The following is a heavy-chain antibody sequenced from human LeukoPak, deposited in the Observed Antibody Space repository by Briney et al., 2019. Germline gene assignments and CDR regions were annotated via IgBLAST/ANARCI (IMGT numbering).Heavy chain of an antibody. J-gene: IGHJ6*03. CDR3: ARKDSNRYYYYMDV. D-gene: IGHD4-11*01. CDR2: ISSSSSYI. CDR1: GFTFSSYS. Sequence: GGSLRLSCAASGFTFSSYSMNWVRQAPGKGLEWVSSISSSSSYIYYADSVKGRFTISRDNAKNSLYLQMNSLRAEDTAVYYCARKDSNRYYYYMDVWGKGTTVTVSS. V-gene: IGHV3-21*01.